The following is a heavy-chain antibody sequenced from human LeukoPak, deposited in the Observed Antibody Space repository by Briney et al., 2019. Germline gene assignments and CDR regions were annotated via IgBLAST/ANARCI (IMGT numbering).Heavy chain of an antibody. CDR3: ARGEARRSYYYYYYMDV. V-gene: IGHV1-2*02. Sequence: ASVKVSCKASGYTFTGHYMYWVRQAPGQGLEWMGWINPNSDDTNYAQKFQGRVTMTRDTSISTAYMYLSRLTSDDTAVYYCARGEARRSYYYYYYMDVWGKGTTVTVSS. CDR2: INPNSDDT. D-gene: IGHD1-26*01. CDR1: GYTFTGHY. J-gene: IGHJ6*03.